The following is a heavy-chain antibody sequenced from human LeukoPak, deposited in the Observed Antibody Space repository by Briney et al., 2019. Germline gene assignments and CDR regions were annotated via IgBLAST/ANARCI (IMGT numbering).Heavy chain of an antibody. CDR2: INPSGGST. CDR3: AREDYYDSGSSDY. D-gene: IGHD3-22*01. J-gene: IGHJ4*02. V-gene: IGHV1-8*03. CDR1: GGTFSSYA. Sequence: GASVKVSCKASGGTFSSYAISWVRQAPGQGLEWMGLINPSGGSTSYAEKFQGRVTITRNTSISTAYMELSSLRSEDTAIYYCAREDYYDSGSSDYWGQGTLVTVSS.